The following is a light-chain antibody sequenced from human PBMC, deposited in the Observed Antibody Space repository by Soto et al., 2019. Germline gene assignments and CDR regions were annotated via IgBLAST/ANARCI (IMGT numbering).Light chain of an antibody. CDR3: AVWDDSLNGFV. J-gene: IGLJ1*01. CDR1: SSNIGVNT. CDR2: LDN. Sequence: QSVLTQPPSASGTPGQRVTISCSGSSSNIGVNTVNWYQQVPGTAPKLLIYLDNQRPSGVPARFSGSKSGTSASLAISGLQSEDEADFYCAVWDDSLNGFVFRTGTKVTVL. V-gene: IGLV1-44*01.